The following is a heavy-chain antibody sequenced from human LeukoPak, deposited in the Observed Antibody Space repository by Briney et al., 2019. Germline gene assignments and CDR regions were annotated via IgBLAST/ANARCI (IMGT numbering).Heavy chain of an antibody. Sequence: SQTLSLTCAISGDSVSTNSGAWNWIRQSPSRGLEWLGRTYYRSKWYNDYAISVKSRITISPDTSKNQFSLKLSSVTAADTAVYYCARTGRTTVTTGHPYVFSSYYYYMDVWGKGTTVTVSS. D-gene: IGHD4-11*01. V-gene: IGHV6-1*01. J-gene: IGHJ6*03. CDR2: TYYRSKWYN. CDR3: ARTGRTTVTTGHPYVFSSYYYYMDV. CDR1: GDSVSTNSGA.